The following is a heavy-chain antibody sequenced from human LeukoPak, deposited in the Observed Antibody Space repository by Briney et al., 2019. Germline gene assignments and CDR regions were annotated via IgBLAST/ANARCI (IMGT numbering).Heavy chain of an antibody. J-gene: IGHJ2*01. Sequence: SETLSLTCTVSGGSISSYYWSWIRRPPGKGLEWIGYIYYSGSTNYNPSLKSRVTISVDTSKNQFSLKLSSVTAADTAVYYCARDTYYYDSSGYHWYFDLWGRGTLVTVSS. CDR3: ARDTYYYDSSGYHWYFDL. CDR1: GGSISSYY. D-gene: IGHD3-22*01. CDR2: IYYSGST. V-gene: IGHV4-59*01.